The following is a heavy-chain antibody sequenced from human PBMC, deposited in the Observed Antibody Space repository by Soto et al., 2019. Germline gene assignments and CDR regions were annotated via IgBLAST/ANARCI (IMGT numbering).Heavy chain of an antibody. D-gene: IGHD4-4*01. CDR1: GFTFSNYV. V-gene: IGHV3-23*01. CDR3: ARIDYSNLYFYYYGMDV. J-gene: IGHJ6*02. Sequence: GGSLRLSCAASGFTFSNYVMSWVRQAPGKGLEWVSSISGSGDNTYYADSVKGRFTISRDNSKNTLFLQMNSLRAEDTAVYYCARIDYSNLYFYYYGMDVSGHGTTITVSS. CDR2: ISGSGDNT.